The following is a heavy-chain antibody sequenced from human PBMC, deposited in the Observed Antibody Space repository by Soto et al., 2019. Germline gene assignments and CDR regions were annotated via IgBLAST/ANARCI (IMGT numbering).Heavy chain of an antibody. CDR1: GGTXTSYA. Sequence: SXKVSCKASGGTXTSYASRWVRQAPGQGLEWMGGIIPIFGTANYAQKFQGRVTITADESTSTAYMELSSLRSEDTAVYYCARDLEYSSSSFWFDPWGQGTLFTVSS. V-gene: IGHV1-69*13. CDR3: ARDLEYSSSSFWFDP. D-gene: IGHD6-6*01. CDR2: IIPIFGTA. J-gene: IGHJ5*02.